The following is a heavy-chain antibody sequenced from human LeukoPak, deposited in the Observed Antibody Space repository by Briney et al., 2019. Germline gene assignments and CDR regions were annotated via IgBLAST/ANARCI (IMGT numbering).Heavy chain of an antibody. CDR2: IYYSGST. CDR1: GGSISSYY. D-gene: IGHD5-18*01. CDR3: ARHKQRGYSYGYNYGMDV. J-gene: IGHJ6*02. Sequence: PSETLSLTCTVSGGSISSYYWSWIRQPPGKGLEWIGYIYYSGSTNYNPSLKSRVTISVDTSKNQFSLKLSPVTAADTAVYYCARHKQRGYSYGYNYGMDVWGQGTTVTVSS. V-gene: IGHV4-59*08.